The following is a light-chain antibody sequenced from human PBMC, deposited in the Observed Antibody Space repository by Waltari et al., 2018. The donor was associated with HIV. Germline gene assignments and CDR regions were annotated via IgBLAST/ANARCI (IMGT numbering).Light chain of an antibody. V-gene: IGKV1-5*03. Sequence: DIQMTQSPSTLSASVGARITITCRASQSVSSWVAWYQQRPGKAPKLLIYRASRLESGVPSRFSGSGSETEFTLTISSLQPDDFATYYCQHYDTYPISFGQGTRLEI. CDR2: RAS. CDR1: QSVSSW. CDR3: QHYDTYPIS. J-gene: IGKJ5*01.